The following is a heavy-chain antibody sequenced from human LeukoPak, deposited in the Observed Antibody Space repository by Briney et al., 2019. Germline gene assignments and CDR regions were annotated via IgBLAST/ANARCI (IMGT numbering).Heavy chain of an antibody. J-gene: IGHJ4*02. Sequence: PSQTLSLTCTVSGGSISSGSYYWSWIRQPPGKGLEWIGSIYHSGSTYYNPSLKRRVTISVDTSKNQFSLKLSSVTAADTAVYYCARRDNLSSVWSGQFDYWGQGTLVTVSS. CDR1: GGSISSGSYY. CDR3: ARRDNLSSVWSGQFDY. V-gene: IGHV4-39*07. CDR2: IYHSGST. D-gene: IGHD3-3*01.